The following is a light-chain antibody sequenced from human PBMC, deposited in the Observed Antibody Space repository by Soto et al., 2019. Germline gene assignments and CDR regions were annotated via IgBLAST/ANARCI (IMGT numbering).Light chain of an antibody. J-gene: IGKJ1*01. CDR1: QSVSSDY. Sequence: EIVLTQSPGTLSLSPGERATLSCRASQSVSSDYLAWYQQRPGQAPRLLIYAASSRATGIQDRFSGSGSGTDFTLTISRLEPEDFAVYYCQQYSDSVGTFGQGTKVDIK. CDR2: AAS. CDR3: QQYSDSVGT. V-gene: IGKV3-20*01.